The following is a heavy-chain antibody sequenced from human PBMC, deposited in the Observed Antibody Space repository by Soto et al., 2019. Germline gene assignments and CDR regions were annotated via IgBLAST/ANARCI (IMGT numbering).Heavy chain of an antibody. CDR3: ARGPRKMDWFDP. D-gene: IGHD2-8*01. V-gene: IGHV1-69*06. CDR1: GGTFSSYA. CDR2: IIPIFGTA. Sequence: SVKVSCKASGGTFSSYAISWVRQAPGQGLEWMGGIIPIFGTANYAQKFQGRVTVTADKSTSTAYMELSSLRSEDTAVYYCARGPRKMDWFDPWGQGTLVTVSS. J-gene: IGHJ5*02.